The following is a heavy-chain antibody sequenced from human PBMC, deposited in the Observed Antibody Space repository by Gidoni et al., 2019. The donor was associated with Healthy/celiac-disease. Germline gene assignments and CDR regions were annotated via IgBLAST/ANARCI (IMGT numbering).Heavy chain of an antibody. CDR1: GYTFTSYA. Sequence: QVQLVQSGSELKKPGASVKVSCKASGYTFTSYAMNWVRQAPGQGLECMGWIHTNSGNPTYAQGFTGRFVFSLDTSVSTAYLQISSLKAEDTAVYYGARGTRIAARQGLRWFDPWGQGTLVTVSS. V-gene: IGHV7-4-1*02. D-gene: IGHD6-6*01. CDR3: ARGTRIAARQGLRWFDP. CDR2: IHTNSGNP. J-gene: IGHJ5*02.